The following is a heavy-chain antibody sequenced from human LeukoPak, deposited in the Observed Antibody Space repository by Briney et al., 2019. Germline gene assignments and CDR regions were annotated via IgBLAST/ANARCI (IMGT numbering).Heavy chain of an antibody. CDR2: MNPNSGNT. V-gene: IGHV1-8*03. CDR3: ASALLGGFYYVY. J-gene: IGHJ4*02. Sequence: ASVKVSCKASGYTFTSYDINWVRQATGQGLEWMGWMNPNSGNTGYAQKFQGRVTITRNTSISTAYMELSSLRSEDTAVYYCASALLGGFYYVYWGQGTLVTVSS. D-gene: IGHD3-16*01. CDR1: GYTFTSYD.